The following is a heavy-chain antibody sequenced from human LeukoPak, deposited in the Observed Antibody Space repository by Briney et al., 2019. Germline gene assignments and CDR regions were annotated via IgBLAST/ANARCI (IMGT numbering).Heavy chain of an antibody. CDR2: IYSGGST. V-gene: IGHV3-53*01. CDR1: GFTVSSNY. D-gene: IGHD2-21*02. Sequence: PGGSLRLSCAASGFTVSSNYMSWVRQAPGKGLEWVSVIYSGGSTYYADSVKGRFTISRDNSKNTLYLQMNSLRAEDTAVYYCARYVVVTAYFDYWGQGTLVTVSS. J-gene: IGHJ4*02. CDR3: ARYVVVTAYFDY.